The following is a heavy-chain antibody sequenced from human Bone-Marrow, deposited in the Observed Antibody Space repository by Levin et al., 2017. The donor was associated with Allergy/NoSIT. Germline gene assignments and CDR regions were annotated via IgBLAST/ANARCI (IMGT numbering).Heavy chain of an antibody. J-gene: IGHJ4*02. D-gene: IGHD2-21*02. CDR2: ISASGTYK. CDR1: GFTLSTYT. Sequence: GESLKISCAASGFTLSTYTLNWVRQAPGKGLEWVSSISASGTYKYYADSVMGRFTISRDNGKNSLFLQMNSLRAEDTAVYYCARDEVATEGIDYWGQGTLVTVSS. CDR3: ARDEVATEGIDY. V-gene: IGHV3-21*01.